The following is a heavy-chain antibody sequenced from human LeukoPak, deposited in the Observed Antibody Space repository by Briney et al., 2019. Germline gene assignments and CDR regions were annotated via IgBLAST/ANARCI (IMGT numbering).Heavy chain of an antibody. CDR3: ARLCGGCGRKHPRPTSRGYSYGSDG. CDR1: GGSFSGYY. V-gene: IGHV4-34*01. CDR2: INHSGST. J-gene: IGHJ4*02. D-gene: IGHD5-18*01. Sequence: PSETLSLTCAVYGGSFSGYYWSWIRQPPGKGLEWIGEINHSGSTNYNPSLKSRVTISVDTSKNQFSLKLSSVTAADTAVYYCARLCGGCGRKHPRPTSRGYSYGSDGWGQGTLVTVSS.